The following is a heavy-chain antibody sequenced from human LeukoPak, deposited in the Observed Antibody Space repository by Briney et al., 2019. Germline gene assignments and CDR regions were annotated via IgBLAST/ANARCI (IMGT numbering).Heavy chain of an antibody. CDR3: ATYRQVLLPFES. J-gene: IGHJ4*02. V-gene: IGHV3-23*01. CDR1: GFTFITIA. Sequence: ETGGSLRLSCAASGFTFITIAMTGVRNPPGKGLNGFSSIFPIGGEIHYAVSVRGRFTISRDNSKSTLSLQMNSLRGEDTAIYYCATYRQVLLPFESWGQGTLVTVSS. CDR2: IFPIGGEI. D-gene: IGHD2-8*02.